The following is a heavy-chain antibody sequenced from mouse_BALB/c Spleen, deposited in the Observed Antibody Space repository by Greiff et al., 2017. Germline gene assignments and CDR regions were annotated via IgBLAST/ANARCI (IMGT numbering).Heavy chain of an antibody. CDR1: GFSLTSYG. CDR3: ARVCYSNSDWFAY. V-gene: IGHV2-9*02. Sequence: VMLVESGPGLVAPSQSLSITCTVSGFSLTSYGVHWVRQPPGKGLEWLGVIWAGGSTNYNSALMSRLSISKDNSTSQVFFKMNSLQTDDTAMYYCARVCYSNSDWFAYWGQGTTLTVSS. J-gene: IGHJ2*01. CDR2: IWAGGST. D-gene: IGHD2-5*01.